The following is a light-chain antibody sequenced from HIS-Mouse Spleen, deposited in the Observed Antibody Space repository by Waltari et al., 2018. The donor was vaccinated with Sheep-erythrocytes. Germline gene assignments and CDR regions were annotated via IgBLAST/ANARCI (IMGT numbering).Light chain of an antibody. Sequence: QSALTHPRSVSGSPGQSVTISCTVTSSDVGCYNYVSWYQQHPGKAPKLIVYDVSKRPSGVPDRFSGSKSGNTASLTISGIQAEDEADYYCCSYAGSYNHVFATGTKVTVL. CDR1: SSDVGCYNY. CDR2: DVS. J-gene: IGLJ1*01. CDR3: CSYAGSYNHV. V-gene: IGLV2-11*01.